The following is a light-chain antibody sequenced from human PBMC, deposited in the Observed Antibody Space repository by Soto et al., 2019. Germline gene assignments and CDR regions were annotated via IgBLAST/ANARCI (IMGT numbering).Light chain of an antibody. CDR2: AAS. Sequence: DIQMNQSPSSLSASLRDRVTITCRAGQSIGTYLNWYQQKPGKAPKLLIYAASSLQSGVPSRFTSSGSGTDFNLTISSLQSEDLATYYCQQSYSTPTFGQGTKVEMK. V-gene: IGKV1-39*01. CDR1: QSIGTY. CDR3: QQSYSTPT. J-gene: IGKJ1*01.